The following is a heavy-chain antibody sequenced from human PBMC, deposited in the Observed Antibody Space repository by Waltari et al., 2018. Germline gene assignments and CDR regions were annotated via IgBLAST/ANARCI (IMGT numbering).Heavy chain of an antibody. V-gene: IGHV4-4*07. J-gene: IGHJ4*02. CDR2: IYTSGST. CDR1: GGSISSYY. D-gene: IGHD6-19*01. Sequence: PGLVKPSETLSLTCTVSGGSISSYYWSWIRQPAGKGLEWIGRIYTSGSTNYNPSLKSRVTMSVDTSKNQFSLKLSSVTAADTAVYYCASEMLSGWYRYFDYWGQGTLVTVSS. CDR3: ASEMLSGWYRYFDY.